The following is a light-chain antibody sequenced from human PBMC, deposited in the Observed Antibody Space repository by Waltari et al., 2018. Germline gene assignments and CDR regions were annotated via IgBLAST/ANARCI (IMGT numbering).Light chain of an antibody. Sequence: SFELTQPPWVSVNLVQTARTTRRGVALPKKYTNWYKQKSGQAPVLVIYEDNKRPSGSPERFSGSSSGTMATLTISGAHVEDEADYFCYSTDSSGNPPFGGGTKLTVL. V-gene: IGLV3-10*01. J-gene: IGLJ2*01. CDR3: YSTDSSGNPP. CDR1: ALPKKY. CDR2: EDN.